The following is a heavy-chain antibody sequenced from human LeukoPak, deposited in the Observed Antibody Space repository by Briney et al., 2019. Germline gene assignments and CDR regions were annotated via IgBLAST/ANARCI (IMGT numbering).Heavy chain of an antibody. V-gene: IGHV1-2*02. J-gene: IGHJ6*02. CDR3: ASWGQGADDFSAVYYYGMDV. Sequence: GASVTVSCTASGYTFTGYYMHWVRQAPGQGLEWMGWINPNSGGTNYAQKFQGRVTMTRDTSISTAYMELSRLRSDDTAVYYCASWGQGADDFSAVYYYGMDVWGQGTTVTVSS. CDR1: GYTFTGYY. D-gene: IGHD3-3*01. CDR2: INPNSGGT.